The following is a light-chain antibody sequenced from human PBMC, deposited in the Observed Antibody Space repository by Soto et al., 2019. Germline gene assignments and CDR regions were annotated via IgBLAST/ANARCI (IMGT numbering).Light chain of an antibody. CDR1: GSNIGTNY. CDR3: CSYAGTYVV. V-gene: IGLV1-47*01. J-gene: IGLJ2*01. Sequence: QSVLTQPPSASGTPGQRVTISCSGSGSNIGTNYVYWYQQLPGSAPKLLIYGNDQRPSGVPDRFSGSKSGNTASLTISGLQAEDEADYYCCSYAGTYVVFGGGTKLTVL. CDR2: GND.